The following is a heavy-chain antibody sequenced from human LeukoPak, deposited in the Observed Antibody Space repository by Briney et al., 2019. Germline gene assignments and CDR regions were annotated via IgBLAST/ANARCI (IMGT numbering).Heavy chain of an antibody. CDR1: GYTFTNYY. V-gene: IGHV1-2*04. CDR3: VRGRSGGSRSDY. Sequence: ASVKVSCKASGYTFTNYYLSWVRQAPGQGLEWMGWINPNSGGTNYAQKFQDWVTMTSDMFISTAYMELSSLRSDDTAVYYCVRGRSGGSRSDYWGQGTLVTVSS. J-gene: IGHJ4*02. D-gene: IGHD2-15*01. CDR2: INPNSGGT.